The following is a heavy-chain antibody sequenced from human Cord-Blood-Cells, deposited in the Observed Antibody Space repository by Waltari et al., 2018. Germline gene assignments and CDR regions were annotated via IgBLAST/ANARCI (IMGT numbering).Heavy chain of an antibody. J-gene: IGHJ3*02. V-gene: IGHV1-69*01. CDR2: IIPIFGTE. CDR3: ARFLDATGDNAFDI. Sequence: QVQLVQSGAEVKKPGSSVKVSCKASGGTFSRYAISWVRQAPGQGLEWMGGIIPIFGTENYAQKFQGRVTITADEATSTAYMELGSLRSEDTAVYYCARFLDATGDNAFDIWGQGTMVTVSS. D-gene: IGHD7-27*01. CDR1: GGTFSRYA.